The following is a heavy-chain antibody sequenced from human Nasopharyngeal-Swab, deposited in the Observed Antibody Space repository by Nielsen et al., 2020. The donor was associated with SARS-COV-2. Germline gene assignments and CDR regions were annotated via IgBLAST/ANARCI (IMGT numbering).Heavy chain of an antibody. J-gene: IGHJ4*02. CDR3: ARDRANWDFYY. V-gene: IGHV3-11*04. CDR2: IICSGGTI. Sequence: LTCAASGFTFSDYYMSWIRQAPGKGLEYISYIICSGGTIYYGDSMKGRFTISRDNAKKSLYLQLNSLRAQNTAVYYFARDRANWDFYYLGQGTMLTGSS. CDR1: GFTFSDYY. D-gene: IGHD1-1*01.